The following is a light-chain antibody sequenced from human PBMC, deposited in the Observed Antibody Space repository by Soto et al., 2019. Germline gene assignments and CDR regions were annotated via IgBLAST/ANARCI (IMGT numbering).Light chain of an antibody. J-gene: IGKJ1*01. Sequence: DIQITQSPATLSAYLGDRVTITCRASQSISSWLAWYQQKPGKAPKLLIYDASSLETGVPSRFSGSGSGTEFTLSISSLQPDDSASYYCQQYKSYSKTFGQGTKVDIK. CDR3: QQYKSYSKT. CDR1: QSISSW. CDR2: DAS. V-gene: IGKV1-5*01.